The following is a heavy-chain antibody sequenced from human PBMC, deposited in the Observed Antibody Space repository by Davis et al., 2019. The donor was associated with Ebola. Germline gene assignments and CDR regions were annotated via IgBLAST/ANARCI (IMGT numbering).Heavy chain of an antibody. J-gene: IGHJ3*02. CDR3: AKEPSSGYAFDI. CDR2: IRDSEVP. V-gene: IGHV3-23*01. Sequence: PGGSLRLSCAASGFTFSAYHMNWVRQAPGKGLEWVANIRDSEVPYYADSVKGRFTISRDNSKSPLYLQMDSLRAEDTALYYCAKEPSSGYAFDIWGQGTMVTVSS. CDR1: GFTFSAYH. D-gene: IGHD3-22*01.